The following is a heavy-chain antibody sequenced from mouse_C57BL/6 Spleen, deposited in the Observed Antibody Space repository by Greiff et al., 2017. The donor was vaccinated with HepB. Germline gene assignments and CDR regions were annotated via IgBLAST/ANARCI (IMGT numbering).Heavy chain of an antibody. D-gene: IGHD2-4*01. CDR2: ISSGGSYT. V-gene: IGHV5-6*01. Sequence: EVQVVESGGDLVKPGGSLKLSCAASGFTFSSYGMSWVRQTPDKRLEWVATISSGGSYTYYPDSVKGRFTISRDNAKNTLYLQMSSLKSEDTAMYYCARQTITKYFDVWGTGTTVTVSS. J-gene: IGHJ1*03. CDR3: ARQTITKYFDV. CDR1: GFTFSSYG.